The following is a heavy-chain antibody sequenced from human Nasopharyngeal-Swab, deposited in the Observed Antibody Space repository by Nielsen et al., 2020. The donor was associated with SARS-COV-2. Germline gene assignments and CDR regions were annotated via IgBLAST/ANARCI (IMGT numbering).Heavy chain of an antibody. CDR1: GFTFRSHA. Sequence: GESLKISCAASGFTFRSHAMSWVRQAPGKGLEWVSGISFGGVSTYYADSVKGRFTISRDNSKNTLYLQMNSLTAEDTAVYYCARSPTNKWEKPAFFDYWGQGTLVTVSS. CDR3: ARSPTNKWEKPAFFDY. V-gene: IGHV3-23*01. J-gene: IGHJ4*02. D-gene: IGHD1-26*01. CDR2: ISFGGVST.